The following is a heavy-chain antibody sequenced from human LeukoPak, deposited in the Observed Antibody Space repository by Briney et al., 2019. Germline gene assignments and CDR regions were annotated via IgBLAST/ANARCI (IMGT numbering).Heavy chain of an antibody. CDR1: GFTFSSYA. CDR2: ISGSGGST. J-gene: IGHJ4*02. Sequence: GGSLRLSCAASGFTFSSYAMSWVRQAPGKGLEWVSAISGSGGSTYYADSVKGRFTISRDNSKNTLYLQMNSLRAEDTAVYYCAKLPGSGGLCEAAYYFDYWGQGTLVTVSS. V-gene: IGHV3-23*01. CDR3: AKLPGSGGLCEAAYYFDY. D-gene: IGHD3-10*01.